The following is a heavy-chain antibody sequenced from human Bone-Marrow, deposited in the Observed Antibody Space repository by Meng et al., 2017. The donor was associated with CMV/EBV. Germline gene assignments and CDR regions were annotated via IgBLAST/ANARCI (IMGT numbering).Heavy chain of an antibody. D-gene: IGHD4-23*01. CDR1: GDSINSKIYY. Sequence: SETLSLTCTLSGDSINSKIYYWGWVRQPPGKGLEWIGSVPYSGSTQYNPSLKRRVTISVDTSKNQFSLKLSSVTAADPAVYYCARETRWNYVDYWGQGTLVTVSS. V-gene: IGHV4-39*07. J-gene: IGHJ4*02. CDR3: ARETRWNYVDY. CDR2: VPYSGST.